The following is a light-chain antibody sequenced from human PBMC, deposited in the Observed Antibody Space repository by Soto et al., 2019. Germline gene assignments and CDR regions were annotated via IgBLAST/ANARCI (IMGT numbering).Light chain of an antibody. Sequence: EFVLTQSPGTLSLSPGERATLSCRASQSVSSNLSWYQQKPGQAPRLLIYGASSRATGIPDRFSGGGSGTDFTLTISRLEPEDFAVYYCQQCGSSPWTFGQGTKVDIK. J-gene: IGKJ1*01. CDR2: GAS. V-gene: IGKV3-20*01. CDR1: QSVSSN. CDR3: QQCGSSPWT.